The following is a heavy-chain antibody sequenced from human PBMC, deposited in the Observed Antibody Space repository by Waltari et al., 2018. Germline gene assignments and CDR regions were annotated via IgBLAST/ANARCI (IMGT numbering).Heavy chain of an antibody. CDR2: INHSGSP. CDR3: ATGGTTVIL. Sequence: QVQLQQWGAGLLKPSETLSLTCAVYGGSFSGYYWSWIRQHPGKGLDWIGEINHSGSPNHNPPLKSRVTISVDTSKNQFSLKLSSVTAADTAVYYCATGGTTVILWGQGTLVTVSS. V-gene: IGHV4-34*01. J-gene: IGHJ4*02. D-gene: IGHD4-17*01. CDR1: GGSFSGYY.